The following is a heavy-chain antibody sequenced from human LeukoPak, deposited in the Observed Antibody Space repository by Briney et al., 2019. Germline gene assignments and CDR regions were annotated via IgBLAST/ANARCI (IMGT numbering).Heavy chain of an antibody. CDR3: AKDRQWLVAGPDDN. Sequence: GGSLRLSCVASGFTFSNYGMHWVRQAPGKGLEWVAVISYDGSNKYYGDSVKGRFTISRDNSKNTLFLQMDSLKADDTALYYCAKDRQWLVAGPDDNWGQGTLVTVSA. V-gene: IGHV3-30*18. D-gene: IGHD6-19*01. CDR2: ISYDGSNK. J-gene: IGHJ4*02. CDR1: GFTFSNYG.